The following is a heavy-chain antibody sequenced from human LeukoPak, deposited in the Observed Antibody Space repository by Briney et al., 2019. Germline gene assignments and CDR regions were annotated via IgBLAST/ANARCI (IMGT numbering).Heavy chain of an antibody. D-gene: IGHD2-2*01. CDR2: IYHSEST. V-gene: IGHV4-39*01. CDR1: RGFLNSSSYY. CDR3: ARSLVVPAQYYYYYYMDV. Sequence: PSETLSLTCTVSRGFLNSSSYYWGWIRQPPGKGLEWVGSIYHSESTYYNPSLNSRVTISVDTSKNQSSLKLRSVTAADTAVYYCARSLVVPAQYYYYYYMDVWGKGTTVTVSS. J-gene: IGHJ6*03.